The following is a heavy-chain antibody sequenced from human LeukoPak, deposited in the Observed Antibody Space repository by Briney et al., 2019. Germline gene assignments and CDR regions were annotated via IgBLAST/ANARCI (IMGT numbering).Heavy chain of an antibody. J-gene: IGHJ1*01. CDR1: GFTFSSYW. V-gene: IGHV3-23*01. CDR2: ISGSGGST. Sequence: PGGSLRLSCAASGFTFSSYWMSWVRQAPGKGLEWVSAISGSGGSTYYADSVKGRFTISRDNSKNTLYLQMNSLRAEDTAVYYCAKEVWFGELTAEYFQHWGQGTLVTVSS. D-gene: IGHD3-10*01. CDR3: AKEVWFGELTAEYFQH.